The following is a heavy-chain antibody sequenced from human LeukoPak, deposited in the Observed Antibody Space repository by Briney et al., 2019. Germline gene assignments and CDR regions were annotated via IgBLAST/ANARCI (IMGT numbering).Heavy chain of an antibody. J-gene: IGHJ4*02. CDR1: GYSFTIYY. V-gene: IGHV1-46*01. CDR3: AREGPETYYFDF. D-gene: IGHD5-24*01. Sequence: ASVTVSFTASGYSFTIYYIHWARQAPGQGLEYMGIIRPSGSTAYAQNYAQKFQGRVTMTRDTSTSAVYMELSSLRSEDTAVYYCAREGPETYYFDFWGQGTLVTVSS. CDR2: IRPSGSTAYA.